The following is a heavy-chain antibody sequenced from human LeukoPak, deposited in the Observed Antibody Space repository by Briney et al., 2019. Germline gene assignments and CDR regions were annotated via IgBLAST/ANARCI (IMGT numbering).Heavy chain of an antibody. CDR1: GGSISSSAYY. CDR2: VYYTGST. CDR3: ARGSGTYYYDSGGYLNWFDP. J-gene: IGHJ5*02. V-gene: IGHV4-39*01. D-gene: IGHD3-22*01. Sequence: SETLSPTCAVSGGSISSSAYYWGWIRQPPGKGLEWIGTVYYTGSTYYNPSLKSRVTISEDTSRNQFSLKLNSVTAADTAVYYCARGSGTYYYDSGGYLNWFDPWGQGILVTVSS.